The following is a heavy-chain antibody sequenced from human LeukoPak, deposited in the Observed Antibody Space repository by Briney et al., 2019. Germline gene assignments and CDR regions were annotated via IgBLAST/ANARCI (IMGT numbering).Heavy chain of an antibody. J-gene: IGHJ4*02. CDR1: GFTFSNAW. CDR2: IKSKTDGGTT. Sequence: GGSLRLSCAASGFTFSNAWMSWVRQAPGKGLEWVGRIKSKTDGGTTDYAAPVKGRFTISRDDSKNTVYLQMNSLKTEDTAVYYCTTGSSNWPHTPDDFDYWGQGTLVTVSS. CDR3: TTGSSNWPHTPDDFDY. D-gene: IGHD4-11*01. V-gene: IGHV3-15*01.